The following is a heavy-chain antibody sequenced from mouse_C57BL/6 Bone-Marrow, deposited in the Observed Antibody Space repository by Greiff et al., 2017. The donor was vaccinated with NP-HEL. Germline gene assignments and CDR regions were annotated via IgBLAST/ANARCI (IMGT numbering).Heavy chain of an antibody. Sequence: DVMLVESGGGLVKPGGSLKLSCAASGFTFSSYAMSWVRQTPEKRLEWVATISDGGSYTYYPDNVKGRFTISRDNAKNNLYLQMSHLKSEDTAMYYCAREGYGSSHSFAYWGQGTLVTVSA. CDR2: ISDGGSYT. V-gene: IGHV5-4*01. CDR1: GFTFSSYA. CDR3: AREGYGSSHSFAY. D-gene: IGHD1-1*01. J-gene: IGHJ3*01.